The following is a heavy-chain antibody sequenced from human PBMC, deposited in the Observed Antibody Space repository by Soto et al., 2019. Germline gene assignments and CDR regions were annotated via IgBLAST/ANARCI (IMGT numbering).Heavy chain of an antibody. V-gene: IGHV4-59*08. CDR2: IYYSGST. J-gene: IGHJ4*02. D-gene: IGHD3-22*01. CDR3: ARSVYYDSSGYYYGFWLDY. Sequence: TSETLSLTCTVSGGSISSYYWSWIRQPPGKGLEWIGYIYYSGSTNYNPSLKSRVTISVDTSKNQFSLKLSSVTAADTAVYYCARSVYYDSSGYYYGFWLDYWGQGTLVTVSS. CDR1: GGSISSYY.